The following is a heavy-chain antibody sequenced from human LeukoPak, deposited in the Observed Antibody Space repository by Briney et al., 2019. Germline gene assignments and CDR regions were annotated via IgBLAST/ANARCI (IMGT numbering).Heavy chain of an antibody. D-gene: IGHD7-27*01. J-gene: IGHJ3*02. Sequence: GASVKVSCKASGYTFTSYGISWVRQAPGQGLEWMGWISAYNGNTNYAQKLQGRVTVTRGTSITTAYMELRWLTSDDTAVYYCARDLFTRKNLGNWDSRAFHIWGQGTMVTVSS. CDR3: ARDLFTRKNLGNWDSRAFHI. CDR2: ISAYNGNT. CDR1: GYTFTSYG. V-gene: IGHV1-18*01.